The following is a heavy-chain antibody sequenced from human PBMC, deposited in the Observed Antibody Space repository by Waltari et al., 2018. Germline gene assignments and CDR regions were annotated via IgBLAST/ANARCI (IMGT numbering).Heavy chain of an antibody. CDR1: GYTFTSYG. Sequence: QVQLVQSGAEVKKPGASVKVSCKASGYTFTSYGISWVRQAPGQGLGWMGWISAYNGNTNYAQKIQARVTMTTTTPTSTAYMELRSLRSDDTAVYDCARVNANAGVDYWGQGTLVTVSS. CDR3: ARVNANAGVDY. J-gene: IGHJ4*02. V-gene: IGHV1-18*01. CDR2: ISAYNGNT. D-gene: IGHD2-8*02.